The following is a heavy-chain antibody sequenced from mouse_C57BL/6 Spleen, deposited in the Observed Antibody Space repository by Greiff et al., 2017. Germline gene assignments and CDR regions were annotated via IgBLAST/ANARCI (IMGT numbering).Heavy chain of an antibody. CDR1: GYTFTSYW. D-gene: IGHD1-1*01. CDR2: IDPSDSGT. CDR3: ARDYVSSYFDY. Sequence: QVQLQQPGAELVRPGSSVKLSCKASGYTFTSYWMHWVKQKPIQGLEWIGNIDPSDSGTHYNQKFKDKATLTVDKSSSTAYMQLSSLTSEDSAVYYCARDYVSSYFDYWGQGTTLTVSS. J-gene: IGHJ2*01. V-gene: IGHV1-52*01.